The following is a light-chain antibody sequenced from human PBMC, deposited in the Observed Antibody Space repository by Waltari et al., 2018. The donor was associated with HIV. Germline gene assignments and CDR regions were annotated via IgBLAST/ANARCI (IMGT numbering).Light chain of an antibody. CDR3: QKYNNAPHT. CDR2: RAS. J-gene: IGKJ1*01. V-gene: IGKV1-27*01. CDR1: QDIGDS. Sequence: DVRMTQSPSSLSASVGDRVTITCRATQDIGDSLAWYQQKPGQGPKLLIFRASTLHSGVSSRFSGSASSTFFTLSITSLQPEDVATYVCQKYNNAPHTFGQGTKVE.